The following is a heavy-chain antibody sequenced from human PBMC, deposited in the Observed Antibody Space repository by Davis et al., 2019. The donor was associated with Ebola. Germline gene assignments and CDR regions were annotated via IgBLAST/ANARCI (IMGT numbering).Heavy chain of an antibody. CDR2: ISGSGGST. CDR3: ARGWWELDPFDY. J-gene: IGHJ4*02. V-gene: IGHV3-23*01. D-gene: IGHD1-26*01. CDR1: GFTFSSYA. Sequence: GGSLRLSCAASGFTFSSYAMNWVRQAPGKGLEWVSGISGSGGSTYYADSVKGRFTISRDNAKNSLYLQMNSLRAEDTAVYYCARGWWELDPFDYWGQGTLVTVSS.